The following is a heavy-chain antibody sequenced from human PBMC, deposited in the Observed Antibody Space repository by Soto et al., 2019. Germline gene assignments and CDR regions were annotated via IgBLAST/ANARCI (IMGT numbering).Heavy chain of an antibody. CDR1: GFTFSSYA. Sequence: PGGSLRLSCAASGFTFSSYAMGWVRQGPVKGLEWVAVVSIGGSTHYADSVMGRFTISRDNSKNTLSLQMNSLTAEDTAVYFCAKRRGAGGHFDYWGQGALVTVSS. CDR3: AKRRGAGGHFDY. J-gene: IGHJ4*02. D-gene: IGHD2-15*01. CDR2: VSIGGST. V-gene: IGHV3-23*01.